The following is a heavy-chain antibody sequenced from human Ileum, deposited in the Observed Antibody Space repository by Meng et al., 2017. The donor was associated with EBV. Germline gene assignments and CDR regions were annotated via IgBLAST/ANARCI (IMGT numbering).Heavy chain of an antibody. V-gene: IGHV4-34*02. CDR2: INHSGST. CDR1: GGFFSGYY. CDR3: AREARSSGYHPGIGP. D-gene: IGHD3-22*01. J-gene: IGHJ5*02. Sequence: VTLKKWGAGRLKPSGTRSRTFAGYGGFFSGYYGSWIRQSPGKGLEWIGEINHSGSTNYNPSLKSRVTISVDTSKNQFSLKLTSVTAADTAVYYCAREARSSGYHPGIGPWGQGTLVTVSS.